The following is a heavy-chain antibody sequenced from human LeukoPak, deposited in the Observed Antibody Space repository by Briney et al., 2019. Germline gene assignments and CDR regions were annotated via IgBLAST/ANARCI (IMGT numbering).Heavy chain of an antibody. Sequence: PGGSLRLSCAASGFTVSSNYMCWVRQAPGKGLEWVSVIYSGGSTYYADSVKGRFTISRDNSKNTLYLQMNSLRAEDTAVYYCARQDTEGYYFDYWGQGTLVTVSS. CDR1: GFTVSSNY. D-gene: IGHD2-15*01. V-gene: IGHV3-66*02. J-gene: IGHJ4*02. CDR3: ARQDTEGYYFDY. CDR2: IYSGGST.